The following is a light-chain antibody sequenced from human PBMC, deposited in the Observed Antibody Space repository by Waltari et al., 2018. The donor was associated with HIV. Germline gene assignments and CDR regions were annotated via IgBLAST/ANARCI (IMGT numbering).Light chain of an antibody. CDR2: SAS. V-gene: IGKV3-15*01. CDR1: QSVSSN. J-gene: IGKJ2*01. Sequence: EIVMTQSPATLSVSPGERATLSCRASQSVSSNFAWYQQKPGQAPRLLIYSASTRATGIPARFSGRGSGTEFTLTISSLQSEDFAVYYCQQYNNWPVYTFGQGTKLEIK. CDR3: QQYNNWPVYT.